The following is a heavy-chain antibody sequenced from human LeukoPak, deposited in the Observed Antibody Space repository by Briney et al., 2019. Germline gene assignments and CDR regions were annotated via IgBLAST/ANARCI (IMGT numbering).Heavy chain of an antibody. CDR1: GFTFSGYG. CDR3: ARLSRSFLDY. CDR2: ISYDGSNK. V-gene: IGHV3-30*03. D-gene: IGHD1-26*01. Sequence: PGGSLRLSCAASGFTFSGYGMHWVRQAPGKGLEWVAVISYDGSNKYYADSVKGRFTISRDNSKNTLYLQMNSLRAEDTAVYYCARLSRSFLDYWGQGTLVTVSS. J-gene: IGHJ4*02.